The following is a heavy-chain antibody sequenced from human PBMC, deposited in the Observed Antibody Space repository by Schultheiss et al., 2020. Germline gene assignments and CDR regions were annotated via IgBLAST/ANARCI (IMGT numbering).Heavy chain of an antibody. D-gene: IGHD4-17*01. CDR3: ARDEYGEPYNY. V-gene: IGHV3-48*03. J-gene: IGHJ4*02. CDR2: ISNSGDTI. Sequence: GGSLRLSCAASGFTFSSYDMHWVRQAPGKGLEWVSYISNSGDTIKYANSVKGRFTISRDNAKNSVSLQMDSLRAEDAAVYYCARDEYGEPYNYWGQGALVTVSS. CDR1: GFTFSSYD.